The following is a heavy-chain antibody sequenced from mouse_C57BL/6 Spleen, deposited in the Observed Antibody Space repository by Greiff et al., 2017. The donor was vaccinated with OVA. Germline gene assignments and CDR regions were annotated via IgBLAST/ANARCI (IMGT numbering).Heavy chain of an antibody. V-gene: IGHV1-42*01. CDR2: INPSTGGT. CDR1: GYSFTGYY. D-gene: IGHD2-4*01. CDR3: ARYRDYDGFDY. Sequence: EVKLQQSGPELVKPGASVKISCKASGYSFTGYYMNWVKQSPEKSLEWIGEINPSTGGTTYNQKFKAKATLTVDKSSSTAYMQLKSLTSEDSAVYYCARYRDYDGFDYWGQGTTLTVSS. J-gene: IGHJ2*01.